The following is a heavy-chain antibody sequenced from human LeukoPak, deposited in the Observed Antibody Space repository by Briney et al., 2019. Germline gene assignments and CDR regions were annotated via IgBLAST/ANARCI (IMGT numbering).Heavy chain of an antibody. Sequence: GASVTVFCTASGGTFISYAISWVRQAPGQGLEWMGGIIPILGTANYAQKFQGRVTITADESTSTAYMELSSLRSEDTAVYYCATTIAAAGTLDYWGQGTLVTVSS. CDR1: GGTFISYA. CDR2: IIPILGTA. CDR3: ATTIAAAGTLDY. D-gene: IGHD6-13*01. V-gene: IGHV1-69*13. J-gene: IGHJ4*02.